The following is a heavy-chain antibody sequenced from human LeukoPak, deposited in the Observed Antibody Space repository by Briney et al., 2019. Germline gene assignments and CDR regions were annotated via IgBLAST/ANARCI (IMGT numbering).Heavy chain of an antibody. CDR3: ARDPGAYSSSPIDY. CDR1: GFTFSSYT. J-gene: IGHJ4*02. CDR2: ITTSSSYI. D-gene: IGHD6-6*01. Sequence: GGSLRLSCAASGFTFSSYTMNWVRQAPGKGLEWVSSITTSSSYIYYADSVKGRFTISRNNAKNSLYLQMNSLRAEDTAVYYCARDPGAYSSSPIDYWGQGTLVTVSS. V-gene: IGHV3-21*01.